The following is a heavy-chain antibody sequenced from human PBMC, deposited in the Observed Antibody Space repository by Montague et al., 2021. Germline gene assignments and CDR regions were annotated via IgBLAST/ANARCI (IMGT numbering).Heavy chain of an antibody. CDR1: GASFNYGDYY. V-gene: IGHV4-31*03. D-gene: IGHD2-2*02. CDR3: ARDVGRYTPVGYFDS. J-gene: IGHJ4*02. CDR2: IHYSGNS. Sequence: TLSLTCTVSGASFNYGDYYWTWIRPHPGKGLVWIGYIHYSGNSQYTPSLNSRLTLSVDTSKNQFALMLNSVTAADTSVYSCARDVGRYTPVGYFDSWGQGTRVIVSS.